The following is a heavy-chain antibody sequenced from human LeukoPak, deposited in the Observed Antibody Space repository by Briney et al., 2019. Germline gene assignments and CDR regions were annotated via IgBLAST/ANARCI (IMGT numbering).Heavy chain of an antibody. Sequence: SETLSLTCAVYGGSFSGYYWSWIRQPAGKGLEWIGRIYTSGSINYNPSLKSRVTMSVDTSKNQFSLKLSSVTAADTAVYYCASGYSSGWYVDYWGQGTLVTVSS. CDR1: GGSFSGYY. CDR3: ASGYSSGWYVDY. CDR2: IYTSGSI. J-gene: IGHJ4*02. V-gene: IGHV4-59*10. D-gene: IGHD6-19*01.